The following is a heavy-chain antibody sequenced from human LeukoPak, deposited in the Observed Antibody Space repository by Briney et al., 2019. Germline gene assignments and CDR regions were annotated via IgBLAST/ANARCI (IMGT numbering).Heavy chain of an antibody. CDR1: GGSISSSTYY. CDR3: ARHGLPSYLHGWFDS. CDR2: FYYSGNT. D-gene: IGHD4-11*01. J-gene: IGHJ5*01. Sequence: PSETLSLTCTVSGGSISSSTYYWGWIRQPPGKGLEWIGSFYYSGNTYYNPSLRSRVTISVDTSKNQFSLNLSSVTAADTAVYYCARHGLPSYLHGWFDSWGQGTLVTVSS. V-gene: IGHV4-39*01.